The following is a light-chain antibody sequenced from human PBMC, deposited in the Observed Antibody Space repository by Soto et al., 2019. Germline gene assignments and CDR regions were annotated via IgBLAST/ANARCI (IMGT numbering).Light chain of an antibody. Sequence: EILLTQSPATLSLSPGERATLSCRASQSVSTFLGWYQQRPGQAPGLLIYDASKRATGIPDRFSGSGSGTDFTLTISSLEPEDFAVYYCQQRSAWPRTFGPGTKVDIK. J-gene: IGKJ3*01. CDR1: QSVSTF. V-gene: IGKV3-11*01. CDR3: QQRSAWPRT. CDR2: DAS.